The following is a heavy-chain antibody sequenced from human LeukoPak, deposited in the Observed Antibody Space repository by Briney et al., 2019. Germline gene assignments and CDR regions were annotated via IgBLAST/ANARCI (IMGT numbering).Heavy chain of an antibody. D-gene: IGHD6-13*01. J-gene: IGHJ5*02. V-gene: IGHV6-1*01. CDR2: TYYRSKWYN. CDR3: ARGRDSSSWYLPNNWFDP. CDR1: GDSVSSNSAA. Sequence: SLTLSLTCAISGDSVSSNSAAWNWIRQSPSRGLEWLGRTYYRSKWYNDYAVSVKSRITINPDTSKNQFSLQLNSVTPEDTAVYYCARGRDSSSWYLPNNWFDPWGQGTLVTVSS.